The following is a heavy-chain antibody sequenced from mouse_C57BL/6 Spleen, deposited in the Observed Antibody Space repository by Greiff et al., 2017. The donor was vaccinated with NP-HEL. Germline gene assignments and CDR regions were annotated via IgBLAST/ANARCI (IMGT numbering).Heavy chain of an antibody. CDR2: MYPGDGDT. V-gene: IGHV1-82*01. CDR3: ARSAMDY. CDR1: GYAFSSSW. J-gene: IGHJ4*01. Sequence: VQLQQSGPELVKPGASVKISCKASGYAFSSSWMNWVKQRPGKGLEWIGRMYPGDGDTNYNGKFKGKATLTADKSSSTAYMQLSSLTSEDSAVYFCARSAMDYWGQGTSVTVSS.